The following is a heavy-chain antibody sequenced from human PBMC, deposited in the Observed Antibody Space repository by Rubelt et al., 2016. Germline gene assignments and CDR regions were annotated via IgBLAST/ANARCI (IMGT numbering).Heavy chain of an antibody. D-gene: IGHD3-16*01. J-gene: IGHJ4*02. CDR3: SITGEDSDFDY. CDR1: GGSFSGYY. Sequence: QVQLQQWGAGLLKPSETLSLTCAVYGGSFSGYYWSWIRQPPGKGLEWIGEINHSGSTNYNPSPKCRVTISVDTSKNQFSLKLSSVTAADTAVYYCSITGEDSDFDYWGQGTLVTSPQ. V-gene: IGHV4-34*01. CDR2: INHSGST.